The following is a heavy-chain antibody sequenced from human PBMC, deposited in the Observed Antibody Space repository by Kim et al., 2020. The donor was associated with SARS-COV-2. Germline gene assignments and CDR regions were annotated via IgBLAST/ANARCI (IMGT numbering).Heavy chain of an antibody. CDR3: ARRYSSSSFLWGY. CDR1: GGSIDSSIYY. J-gene: IGHJ4*02. CDR2: IIYSGST. D-gene: IGHD6-6*01. Sequence: SETLSLTCTISGGSIDSSIYYWGWMRQPPGKGLEWIGSIIYSGSTFYNPSLKSRVTISVDTSKNQFSLKLNSVTAADTALYYCARRYSSSSFLWGYWGQGTLVTVPT. V-gene: IGHV4-39*07.